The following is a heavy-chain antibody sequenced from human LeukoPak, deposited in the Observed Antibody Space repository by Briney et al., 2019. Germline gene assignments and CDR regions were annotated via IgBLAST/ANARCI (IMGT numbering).Heavy chain of an antibody. J-gene: IGHJ1*01. Sequence: GASVKVSCKSSGYTFTSYAIMWVRQAPGQGLEWMGGIIPIFGTANYAQKFQGRVTITADESTSTAYMELSSLRSEDTAVYYCAREGYCSSTSCYTLKHWGQGTLVTVSS. V-gene: IGHV1-69*13. CDR2: IIPIFGTA. CDR3: AREGYCSSTSCYTLKH. CDR1: GYTFTSYA. D-gene: IGHD2-2*02.